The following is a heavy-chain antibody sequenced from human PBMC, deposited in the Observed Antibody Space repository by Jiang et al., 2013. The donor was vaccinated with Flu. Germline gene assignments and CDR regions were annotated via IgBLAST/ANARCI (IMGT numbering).Heavy chain of an antibody. CDR3: ARDDYLSY. D-gene: IGHD2/OR15-2a*01. CDR1: GFTFVSYW. CDR2: IKTDGSDK. V-gene: IGHV3-7*01. J-gene: IGHJ4*02. Sequence: VQLVESGGGLVQPGGSLRLSCEASGFTFVSYWMSWVRQAPGKGLEWVADIKTDGSDKYYVDSVKGRFTISRDNAKNSVYLQMNSLRAEDTAVYYCARDDYLSYWGQGTLVTVSS.